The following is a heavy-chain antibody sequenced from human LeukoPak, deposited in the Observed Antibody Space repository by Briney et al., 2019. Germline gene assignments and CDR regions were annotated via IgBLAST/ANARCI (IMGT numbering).Heavy chain of an antibody. D-gene: IGHD6-19*01. CDR3: ARYFAVAGCFDY. Sequence: SETLSLTCTVSGASISSYYYNWIRQTAGRGLEWIGRLYISGSTDYNPSLKSRVTISVDTSKNQFSLKLSSVTAADTAVYYCARYFAVAGCFDYWGQGTLVTVSS. J-gene: IGHJ4*02. CDR1: GASISSYY. V-gene: IGHV4-4*07. CDR2: LYISGST.